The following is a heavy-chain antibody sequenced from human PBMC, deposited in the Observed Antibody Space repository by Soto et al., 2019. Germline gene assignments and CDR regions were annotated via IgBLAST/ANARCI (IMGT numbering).Heavy chain of an antibody. CDR2: INDDGSHT. CDR3: TRGPRSTSTGTGAF. D-gene: IGHD1-1*01. CDR1: GFTFSMYW. V-gene: IGHV3-74*01. J-gene: IGHJ4*02. Sequence: GGSLRLSCAASGFTFSMYWMHWVRQVPGKGPEWVSRINDDGSHTNYADSVKGRFTISRDNAKNTLYLQMNDLRAEDTAVYYCTRGPRSTSTGTGAFWGQGTLVTVSS.